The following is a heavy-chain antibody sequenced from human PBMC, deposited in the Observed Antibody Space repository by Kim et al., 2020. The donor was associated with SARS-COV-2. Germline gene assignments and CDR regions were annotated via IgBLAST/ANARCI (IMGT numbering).Heavy chain of an antibody. V-gene: IGHV4-59*13. Sequence: SETLSLTCTVSGGSISNYYWSWIRQPPGKGLEWIGSIYYSGSTNYNPSLKSRVTISVDTSKIQFSLKLSSVTAADTAVYYCARVSFGEKIAAFDIWGQGTMVTVSS. D-gene: IGHD2-21*01. CDR1: GGSISNYY. J-gene: IGHJ3*02. CDR3: ARVSFGEKIAAFDI. CDR2: IYYSGST.